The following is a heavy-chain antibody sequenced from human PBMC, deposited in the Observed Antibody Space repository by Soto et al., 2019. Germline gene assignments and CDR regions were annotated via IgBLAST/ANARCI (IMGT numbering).Heavy chain of an antibody. J-gene: IGHJ6*02. D-gene: IGHD2-15*01. V-gene: IGHV3-33*01. CDR1: GFTFSNNG. CDR3: ARDRVQMVDGLDV. CDR2: IWYDGINK. Sequence: QVQLVESGGGVVQPGRSLRLSCAASGFTFSNNGMHWVLQAPGKGLEWVAVIWYDGINKYYADSVKGRFIISRDNSKNTVYLQMNSLRAEDTAVYYCARDRVQMVDGLDVWGQGTTVTVSS.